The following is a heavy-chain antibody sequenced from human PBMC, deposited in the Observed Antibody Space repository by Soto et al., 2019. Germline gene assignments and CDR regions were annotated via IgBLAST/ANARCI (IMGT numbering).Heavy chain of an antibody. Sequence: QVQLVQSGAEVKKPGSSVKVSCKASGGSLNSHAIIWVRQAPGQGLEWMGGIIPVFGTPNHAQTFQGRVTITADESTCTAYMELSNLRSEDTAVYFSAIEDIVAQRPNCFDPWGHGTLVTVSS. CDR3: AIEDIVAQRPNCFDP. D-gene: IGHD5-12*01. J-gene: IGHJ5*02. CDR2: IIPVFGTP. V-gene: IGHV1-69*01. CDR1: GGSLNSHA.